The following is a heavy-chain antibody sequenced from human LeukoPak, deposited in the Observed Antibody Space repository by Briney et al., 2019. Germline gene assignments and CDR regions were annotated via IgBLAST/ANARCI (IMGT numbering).Heavy chain of an antibody. D-gene: IGHD3-16*01. CDR2: INHSGST. CDR1: GVSFSGYY. CDR3: ARAGGFFSPFGY. J-gene: IGHJ4*02. V-gene: IGHV4-34*01. Sequence: SETLSLTCAVYGVSFSGYYWSWIRQPPGKGLEWIGEINHSGSTNYNPSLKSRVTISVDTSKNHFSLKLSSVTAADTAVYYCARAGGFFSPFGYWGQGTLVTVSS.